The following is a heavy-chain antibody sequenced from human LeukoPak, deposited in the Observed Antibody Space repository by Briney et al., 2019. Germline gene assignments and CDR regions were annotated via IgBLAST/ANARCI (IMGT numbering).Heavy chain of an antibody. CDR1: GFTFSAYA. CDR2: ISASGGST. V-gene: IGHV3-23*01. D-gene: IGHD3-22*01. Sequence: GGSLRLSCAAYGFTFSAYAMSWVRQAPGKGLEWVSDISASGGSTYYADSVKGRFTISRDNSKSTLYLRMNSLRAEDTAVYYCAKAGRSGYYLDSWGQGTLVTVSS. J-gene: IGHJ4*02. CDR3: AKAGRSGYYLDS.